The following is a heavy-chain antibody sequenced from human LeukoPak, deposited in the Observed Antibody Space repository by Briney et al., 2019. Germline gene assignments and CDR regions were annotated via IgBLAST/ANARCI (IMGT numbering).Heavy chain of an antibody. Sequence: GASVKVSCRVSGYSLSDLSIHWVRPVHGKGLEWMGGFEPEEGDHGETIFAQNFEGRLTLTEDTLTDTAYMEFLSLTSEDTGVYYCATDRLENYALNIWGQGTMVTVSS. CDR3: ATDRLENYALNI. D-gene: IGHD1-1*01. CDR1: GYSLSDLS. V-gene: IGHV1-24*01. CDR2: FEPEEGDHGET. J-gene: IGHJ3*02.